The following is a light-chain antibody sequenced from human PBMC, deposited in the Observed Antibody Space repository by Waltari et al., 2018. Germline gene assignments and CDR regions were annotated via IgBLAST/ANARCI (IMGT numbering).Light chain of an antibody. J-gene: IGKJ1*01. CDR2: AAS. CDR1: QSISNY. V-gene: IGKV1-39*01. CDR3: QQSYNTPRA. Sequence: DIQITQSPSSLSASVGDRVPITSRASQSISNYLNWYQQKPGKAPKLLIYAASSLQSGVPSRFSGSGSGTDFTLTISSLQPEDFATYYCQQSYNTPRAFGQGTKVEIK.